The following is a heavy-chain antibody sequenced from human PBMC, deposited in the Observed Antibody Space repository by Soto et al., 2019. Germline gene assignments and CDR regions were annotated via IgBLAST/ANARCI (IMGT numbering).Heavy chain of an antibody. CDR1: GGTFSSYA. D-gene: IGHD3-16*02. Sequence: GASVKVSCKASGGTFSSYAISWVRQAPGQGLEGMGGIIPIFGTANYAQKFQGRVTITADKSTSTAYMELSSLRSEDTAVYYCARSLSTGRLGELSLGFFYYYGMDVWGQGTTVTVSS. CDR2: IIPIFGTA. J-gene: IGHJ6*02. CDR3: ARSLSTGRLGELSLGFFYYYGMDV. V-gene: IGHV1-69*06.